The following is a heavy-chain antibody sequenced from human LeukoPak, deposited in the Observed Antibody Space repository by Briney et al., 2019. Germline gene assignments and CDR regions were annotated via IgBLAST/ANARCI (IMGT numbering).Heavy chain of an antibody. Sequence: ASVKVSCKASGYTFTGYYMHWVRQAPGQGLEWMGWINPNSGGTNYAQKFQGRVTMTRDTSISTAYMELSSLRSEDTAVYYCARAPLPNWYFDLWGRGTLVTVSS. J-gene: IGHJ2*01. CDR1: GYTFTGYY. CDR2: INPNSGGT. V-gene: IGHV1-2*02. CDR3: ARAPLPNWYFDL.